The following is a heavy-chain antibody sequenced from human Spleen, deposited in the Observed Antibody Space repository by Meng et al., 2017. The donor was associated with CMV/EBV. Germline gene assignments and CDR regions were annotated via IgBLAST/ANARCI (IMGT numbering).Heavy chain of an antibody. CDR2: VSYDENKK. J-gene: IGHJ5*02. CDR1: GFTFSSFA. V-gene: IGHV3-30-3*01. Sequence: GESLKISCAASGFTFSSFAMHWVRQAPGKGLEWVAVVSYDENKKQYGDSVKGRFTVSRDNSKNMLYLQMNSLKTEDTAVYYCARDPLNIYCSATTCQYNWFDPWGQGTLVTVSS. CDR3: ARDPLNIYCSATTCQYNWFDP. D-gene: IGHD2-15*01.